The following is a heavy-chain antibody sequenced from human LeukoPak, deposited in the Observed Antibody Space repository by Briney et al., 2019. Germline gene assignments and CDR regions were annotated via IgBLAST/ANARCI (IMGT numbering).Heavy chain of an antibody. CDR3: ARATVTRWFDP. D-gene: IGHD4-17*01. J-gene: IGHJ5*02. Sequence: PGGSLRLSCAASGFTFSSYWMHWVRQAPGKGLVWVSRINTDGSSRTYADSVKGRFTISRDNAKNTLYLEMNSLRAEDTAVYYCARATVTRWFDPWGQGTLVTVSS. CDR2: INTDGSSR. V-gene: IGHV3-74*01. CDR1: GFTFSSYW.